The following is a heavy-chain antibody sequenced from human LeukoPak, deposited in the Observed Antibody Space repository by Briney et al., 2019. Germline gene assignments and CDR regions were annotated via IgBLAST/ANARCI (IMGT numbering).Heavy chain of an antibody. CDR1: GFTFRNYG. J-gene: IGHJ4*02. D-gene: IGHD3-10*02. CDR2: ISYDGSNK. V-gene: IGHV3-30*18. CDR3: AKGSGLFGELVDY. Sequence: GGSLRLSCAVSGFTFRNYGMYWVRQAPGKGLEWVAVISYDGSNKYHADSVKGRFAISRDNCRNTLYLQMNSLRPADTAVYYCAKGSGLFGELVDYWGQGTVVTGSS.